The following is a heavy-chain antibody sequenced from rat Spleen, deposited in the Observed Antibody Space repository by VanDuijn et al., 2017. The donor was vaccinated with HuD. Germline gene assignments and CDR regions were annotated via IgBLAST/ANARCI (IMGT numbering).Heavy chain of an antibody. CDR3: ARDYGGYSDWFAY. CDR2: INTAGGST. D-gene: IGHD1-11*01. J-gene: IGHJ3*01. Sequence: EVQLVETGGGLVQPGRSLKLSCVASGFTCSRYWMYWIRQAPGKGLEWVSSINTAGGSTYYPDSVKGRFTISRDNAKSTLYLQMDSLRSEDTATYYCARDYGGYSDWFAYWGQGTLVTVSS. V-gene: IGHV5-58*01. CDR1: GFTCSRYW.